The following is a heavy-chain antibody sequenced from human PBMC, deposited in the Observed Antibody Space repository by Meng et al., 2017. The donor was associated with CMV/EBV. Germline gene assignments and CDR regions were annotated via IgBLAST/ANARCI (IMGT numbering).Heavy chain of an antibody. D-gene: IGHD6-13*01. V-gene: IGHV3-21*01. J-gene: IGHJ4*02. Sequence: GGSLRLSCAASGFTFSSYSMTWVRQAPGKGLEWVSFISSSSSYIYYADSVKGRFTISRDNAKNSLYLQMNSLRAEDTAVYYCASGYSSSWTSGYFDYWGQGTLVTVSS. CDR2: ISSSSSYI. CDR1: GFTFSSYS. CDR3: ASGYSSSWTSGYFDY.